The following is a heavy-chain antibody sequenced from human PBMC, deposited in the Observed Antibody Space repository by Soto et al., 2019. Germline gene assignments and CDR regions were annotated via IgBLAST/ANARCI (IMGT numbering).Heavy chain of an antibody. CDR3: ASSTTFPPNWFDP. V-gene: IGHV3-53*01. D-gene: IGHD3-16*01. Sequence: EVQLVESGGGLIQPGGSLRLSCAASGFTVSSNYMSWVRQAPGKGLEWVSVIYSGGSTYYAESVKGRFTISKDNSKNTLYLQLNGLRADDTAVYYCASSTTFPPNWFDPWGQGTLVTVSS. CDR2: IYSGGST. J-gene: IGHJ5*02. CDR1: GFTVSSNY.